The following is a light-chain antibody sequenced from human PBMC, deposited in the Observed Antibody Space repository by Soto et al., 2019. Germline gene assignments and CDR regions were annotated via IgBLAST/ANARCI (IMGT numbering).Light chain of an antibody. J-gene: IGKJ2*01. CDR1: QSVGIAY. CDR2: GTS. CDR3: QQDGASPM. V-gene: IGKV3-20*01. Sequence: EIVLTHSPGTLSLSPGERASLSCRARQSVGIAYLAWYQQKRGQPPRLLIYGTSNRATDIPDRFSGSESGTEFTLSITRLEPEDVAVYSCQQDGASPMFGKRPKLQIK.